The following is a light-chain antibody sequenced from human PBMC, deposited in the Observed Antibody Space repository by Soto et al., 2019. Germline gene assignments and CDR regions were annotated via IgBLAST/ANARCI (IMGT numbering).Light chain of an antibody. V-gene: IGLV3-1*01. Sequence: SYELTQPPSVSVSPGQTASITCSGDKLGDKYACWYQQKPGQSPVLVIYPDKKRPSGIPERFSGSNSGNTATLTISGTQAMDEADYYCQAWDSSTYVFGPGTKLPS. CDR3: QAWDSSTYV. CDR2: PDK. CDR1: KLGDKY. J-gene: IGLJ1*01.